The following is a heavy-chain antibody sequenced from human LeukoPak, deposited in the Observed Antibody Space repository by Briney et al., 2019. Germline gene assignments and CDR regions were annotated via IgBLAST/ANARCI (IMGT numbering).Heavy chain of an antibody. CDR1: GYTFTSYD. J-gene: IGHJ5*02. CDR2: MNPNSGNT. D-gene: IGHD2/OR15-2a*01. Sequence: ASVKVSCKASGYTFTSYDINWVRQATGQGLEWMGWMNPNSGNTGYAQKFQGRVTMTRNTSISTAYMEQSSLRSEDTAVYYCARGRRNRRGNWFDPWGQGTLVTVSP. CDR3: ARGRRNRRGNWFDP. V-gene: IGHV1-8*01.